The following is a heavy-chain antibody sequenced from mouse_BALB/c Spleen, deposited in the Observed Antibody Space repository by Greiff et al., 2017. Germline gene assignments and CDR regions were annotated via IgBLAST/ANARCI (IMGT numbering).Heavy chain of an antibody. CDR1: GYTFTSYT. CDR3: ARGGDGYFDY. D-gene: IGHD2-3*01. V-gene: IGHV1-4*01. Sequence: LQESGAELARPGASVKMSCKASGYTFTSYTMHWVKQRPGQGLEWIGYINPSSGYTNYNQKFKDKATLTADKSSSTAYMQLSSLTSEDSAVYYCARGGDGYFDYWGQGTTLTVSS. J-gene: IGHJ2*01. CDR2: INPSSGYT.